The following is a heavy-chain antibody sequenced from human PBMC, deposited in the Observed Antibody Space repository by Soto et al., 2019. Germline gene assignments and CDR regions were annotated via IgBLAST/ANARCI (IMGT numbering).Heavy chain of an antibody. CDR1: GFTFSSYA. CDR2: ISYDGSNK. CDR3: ARECAGLDFDY. D-gene: IGHD6-13*01. V-gene: IGHV3-30-3*01. Sequence: QVQLVESGGGVVQPGRSLRLSCAASGFTFSSYAMHWVRQAPGKGLEWVAVISYDGSNKYYADSVKGRFTISRDNSKNTLYLQMNSLRAEDTAVYYCARECAGLDFDYWGQGTLVTVSS. J-gene: IGHJ4*02.